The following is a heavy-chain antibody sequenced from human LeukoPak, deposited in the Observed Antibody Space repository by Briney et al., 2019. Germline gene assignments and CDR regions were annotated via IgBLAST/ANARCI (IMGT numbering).Heavy chain of an antibody. V-gene: IGHV1-69*05. CDR3: ARAPRNCSSTSCYHWFDP. CDR1: GGTFSSYA. J-gene: IGHJ5*02. D-gene: IGHD2-2*01. CDR2: IIPIFGTA. Sequence: SVKVSCKASGGTFSSYAISWVRQAPGQGLEWMGGIIPIFGTANYAQKFQGRVTITTDESTSTAYMELSSLRSEDTAVYYCARAPRNCSSTSCYHWFDPWGQGTLVTVSS.